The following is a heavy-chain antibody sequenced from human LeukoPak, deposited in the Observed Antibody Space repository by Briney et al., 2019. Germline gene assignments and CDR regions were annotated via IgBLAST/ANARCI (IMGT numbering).Heavy chain of an antibody. CDR3: ASGAYCTSTSCYVLGLGPNYYYYYLDV. D-gene: IGHD2-2*01. CDR2: INHSGST. Sequence: PSETLSLTCAVYGGSFSGYYWSWIRQPPGKGLEWIGEINHSGSTNYNSSLKSRVTISVDTSKNQFSLKLSSVPAADTAVYYCASGAYCTSTSCYVLGLGPNYYYYYLDVWAKGTTVTVSS. V-gene: IGHV4-34*01. CDR1: GGSFSGYY. J-gene: IGHJ6*03.